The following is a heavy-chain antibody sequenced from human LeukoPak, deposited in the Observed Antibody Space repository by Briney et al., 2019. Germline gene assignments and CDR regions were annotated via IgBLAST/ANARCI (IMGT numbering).Heavy chain of an antibody. J-gene: IGHJ6*03. CDR1: GYTFTSYH. D-gene: IGHD2-2*01. CDR3: ARWVVPAVDYYYYYYMDV. Sequence: ASVKVSCKASGYTFTSYHITWVRQAPGQGLEWMGWISAYTGNTNYAQKLQGRVTMTTDTSTSTAYMELRSLRSDDTAVYYCARWVVPAVDYYYYYYMDVWGKGTTVTISS. V-gene: IGHV1-18*01. CDR2: ISAYTGNT.